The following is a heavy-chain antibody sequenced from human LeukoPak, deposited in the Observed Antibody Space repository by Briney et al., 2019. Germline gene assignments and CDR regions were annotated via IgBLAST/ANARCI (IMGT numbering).Heavy chain of an antibody. CDR1: GGTFSSYA. V-gene: IGHV1-69*05. J-gene: IGHJ4*02. Sequence: ASVKVSCKASGGTFSSYAISWVRQAPGQGLEWMGGIIPIFGTANYAQKFQGGVTITTDESTSTAYMELSSLRSEDTAVYYCARDRGYCSSTSCLTYFDYWGQGTLVTVSS. CDR2: IIPIFGTA. D-gene: IGHD2-2*01. CDR3: ARDRGYCSSTSCLTYFDY.